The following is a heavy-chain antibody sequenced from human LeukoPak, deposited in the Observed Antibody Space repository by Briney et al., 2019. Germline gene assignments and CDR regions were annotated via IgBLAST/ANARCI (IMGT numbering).Heavy chain of an antibody. J-gene: IGHJ5*02. CDR1: GGSISSYY. V-gene: IGHV4-59*08. Sequence: SETLSLTCTVSGGSISSYYWSWIRQPPGKGLEWIGYNYYSGSTNYNPSLKSRVTISVDTSKNQFSLKLSSVTAADTAVYYCARGVPEFGELYNWFDPWGQGTLVTVSS. CDR3: ARGVPEFGELYNWFDP. CDR2: NYYSGST. D-gene: IGHD3-10*01.